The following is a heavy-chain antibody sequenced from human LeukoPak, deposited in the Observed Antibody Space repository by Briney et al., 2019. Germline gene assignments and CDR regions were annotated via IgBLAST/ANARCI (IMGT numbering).Heavy chain of an antibody. CDR3: ATSLPPIVATNPTGY. CDR1: VYTPTAVS. J-gene: IGHJ4*02. D-gene: IGHD5-12*01. CDR2: FDPEDGET. Sequence: SVKLSPAVSVYTPTAVSITTGRQAPGTGLEWMGGFDPEDGETIYAQKFQGRVTMTEDTSTDTAYMELSSLRSEDTAVYYCATSLPPIVATNPTGYWGQGTLVTVSS. V-gene: IGHV1-24*01.